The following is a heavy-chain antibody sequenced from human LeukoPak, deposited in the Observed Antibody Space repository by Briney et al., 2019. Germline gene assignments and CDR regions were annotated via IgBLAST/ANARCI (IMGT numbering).Heavy chain of an antibody. CDR1: GGSISSYY. CDR3: ARSRSCSSTSCYSDFDY. J-gene: IGHJ4*02. V-gene: IGHV4-59*12. D-gene: IGHD2-2*02. Sequence: SETLSLTCTVSGGSISSYYWSWIRQPPGKGLEWIGFIYYSGSTNYSPSLKSRVTISVDTSKNQFSLKLSSVTAADTAVYYCARSRSCSSTSCYSDFDYWGQGTLVTVSS. CDR2: IYYSGST.